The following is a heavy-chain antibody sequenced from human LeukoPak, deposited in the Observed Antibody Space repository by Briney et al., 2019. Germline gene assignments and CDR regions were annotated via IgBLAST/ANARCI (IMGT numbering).Heavy chain of an antibody. CDR2: ITSSSRTI. Sequence: CITSSSRTIFDADSVRGRFTVSRDNAQNSLFLQMNSLRAEDTAVYYCARGHHRLAVAGTPLLDYWGQGTLVTVSS. CDR3: ARGHHRLAVAGTPLLDY. D-gene: IGHD6-19*01. J-gene: IGHJ4*02. V-gene: IGHV3-48*01.